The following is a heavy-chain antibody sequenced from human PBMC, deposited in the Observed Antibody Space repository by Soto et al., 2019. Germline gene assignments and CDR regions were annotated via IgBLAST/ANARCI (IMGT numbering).Heavy chain of an antibody. V-gene: IGHV3-30*18. J-gene: IGHJ6*03. Sequence: QVQLVESGGGVVQPGRSLRLSCEASGFTFSSYAMHWVRQAPGKGLEWVAVISHDGNVNYYSESVKGPFTMSRDNSKDTLYLQMDSLRTEDTAVYFCAKDEYWESHFYYFMDLWGKGTPVTVSS. CDR3: AKDEYWESHFYYFMDL. CDR2: ISHDGNVN. D-gene: IGHD2-8*02. CDR1: GFTFSSYA.